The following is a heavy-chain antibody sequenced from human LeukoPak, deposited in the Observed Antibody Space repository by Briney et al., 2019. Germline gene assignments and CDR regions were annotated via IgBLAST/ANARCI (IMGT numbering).Heavy chain of an antibody. J-gene: IGHJ4*02. CDR3: AKYANGGPQDY. D-gene: IGHD2-2*01. CDR1: GVTFSHYV. V-gene: IGHV3-23*01. CDR2: ISGCGGST. Sequence: GGSLRLSCAASGVTFSHYVMSWVRQAPGKGLEWVSAISGCGGSTYYGDSVKGRFTISRDNSKNTLYLQMNSLRAEDTAVYYCAKYANGGPQDYWGQGTLVTVSP.